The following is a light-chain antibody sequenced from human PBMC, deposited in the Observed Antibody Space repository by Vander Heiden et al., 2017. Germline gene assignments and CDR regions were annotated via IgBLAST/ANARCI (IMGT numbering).Light chain of an antibody. V-gene: IGLV3-10*01. CDR3: YSTDSSGNHRV. CDR1: ALPKEY. CDR2: GDT. Sequence: SYELTQPPSVSVSPGQTARITCSGDALPKEYACWYQQKSGQAPALVIYGDTKRPSGIPERFSGSGSGTMATLTISGAQVEDEADYYCYSTDSSGNHRVFGGGTKLTVL. J-gene: IGLJ2*01.